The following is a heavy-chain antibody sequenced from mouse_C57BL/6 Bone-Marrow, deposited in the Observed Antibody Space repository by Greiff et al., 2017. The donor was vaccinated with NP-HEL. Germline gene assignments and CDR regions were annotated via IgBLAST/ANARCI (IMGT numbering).Heavy chain of an antibody. Sequence: LVESGAELARPGASVKLSCKASGYTFTSYGISWVKQRTGQGLEWIGEIYPRSGNTYYNEKFKGKATLTADKSSSTAYMELRSLTSEDSAVYFCARFLITTVVATNYFDYWGQGTTLTVSS. CDR2: IYPRSGNT. CDR3: ARFLITTVVATNYFDY. J-gene: IGHJ2*01. CDR1: GYTFTSYG. V-gene: IGHV1-81*01. D-gene: IGHD1-1*01.